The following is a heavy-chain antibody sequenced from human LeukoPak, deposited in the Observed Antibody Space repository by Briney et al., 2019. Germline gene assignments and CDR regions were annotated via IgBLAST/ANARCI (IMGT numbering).Heavy chain of an antibody. CDR1: GFTFSSYE. J-gene: IGHJ4*02. Sequence: PGGSLRLSCAASGFTFSSYEMNWVRQAPGKGLEWVSAISGSGGSTYYADSVKGRFTISRDNSKNTLYLQMNSLRAEDTAVYYCAKDYSSGWLLDYWGQGTLVTVSS. D-gene: IGHD6-19*01. CDR3: AKDYSSGWLLDY. CDR2: ISGSGGST. V-gene: IGHV3-23*01.